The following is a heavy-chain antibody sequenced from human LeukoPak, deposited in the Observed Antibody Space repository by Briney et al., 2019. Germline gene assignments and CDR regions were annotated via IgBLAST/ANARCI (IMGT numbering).Heavy chain of an antibody. J-gene: IGHJ5*02. CDR1: GGSFSGYY. Sequence: SETLSLTCAVYGGSFSGYYWSWIRQPPGKGLEWIGEINHSGSTNYNPSLKSRVTISVDTSKNQFSLKLSSVTAADTAVYYCARAPRDFWAPTNWFDPWGQGTLVTVSS. CDR3: ARAPRDFWAPTNWFDP. V-gene: IGHV4-34*01. CDR2: INHSGST. D-gene: IGHD3-3*01.